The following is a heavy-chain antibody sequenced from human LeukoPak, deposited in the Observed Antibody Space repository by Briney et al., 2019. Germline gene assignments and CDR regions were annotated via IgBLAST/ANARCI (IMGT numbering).Heavy chain of an antibody. CDR3: ARQDWNVDDAFDI. D-gene: IGHD1-1*01. CDR1: GGSISSYY. Sequence: PSETLSLTCTVSGGSISSYYWSWIRQPPGKGLEWIGYIYYSGSTNYNPSLKSRVTISVDTSKNQFSLKLSSVTAADTAVYYCARQDWNVDDAFDIWGQGTMVTVSS. J-gene: IGHJ3*02. V-gene: IGHV4-59*08. CDR2: IYYSGST.